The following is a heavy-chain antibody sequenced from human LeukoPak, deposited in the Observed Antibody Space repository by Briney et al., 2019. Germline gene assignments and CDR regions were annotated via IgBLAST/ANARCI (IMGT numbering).Heavy chain of an antibody. D-gene: IGHD3-22*01. CDR2: ISAYNGNT. CDR3: ARLYDSSGYYYYDY. V-gene: IGHV1-18*01. CDR1: GYTFTSYG. J-gene: IGHJ4*02. Sequence: ASVKVFCKASGYTFTSYGISWVRQAPGQGLEWMGWISAYNGNTNYAQKLQGRVTMTTDTSTSTAYMELRSLRSDDTAVYYCARLYDSSGYYYYDYWGQGTLVTVSS.